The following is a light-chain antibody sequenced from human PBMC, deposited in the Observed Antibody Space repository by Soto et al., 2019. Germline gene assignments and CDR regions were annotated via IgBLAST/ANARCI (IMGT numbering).Light chain of an antibody. CDR3: QQFYDTPMT. V-gene: IGKV4-1*01. CDR2: CAS. Sequence: TQSPATLSLSVGARATIICSSSQIVLHSSTKHIALAWYQLRPGHPPRLLMSCASTRESGVPDRFSGSGSGKDFTLTISSLQPEDVAVYSCQQFYDTPMTFGQGKRLEIK. CDR1: QIVLHSSTKHIA. J-gene: IGKJ5*01.